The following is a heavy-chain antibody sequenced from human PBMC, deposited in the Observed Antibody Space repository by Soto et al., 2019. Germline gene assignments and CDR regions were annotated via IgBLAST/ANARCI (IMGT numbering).Heavy chain of an antibody. CDR3: ARVPGP. Sequence: QLQLQESGSGLVKPSQTLSLTCAVSGGSISSGGYSWSWIRQPPGKGLEWIGYIYHSGSTYYNPSXXSRVTISVDRSKXQXXLKLSSVTAADXXVYYCARVPGPWGQGTLVTVSS. CDR2: IYHSGST. CDR1: GGSISSGGYS. J-gene: IGHJ5*02. V-gene: IGHV4-30-2*01.